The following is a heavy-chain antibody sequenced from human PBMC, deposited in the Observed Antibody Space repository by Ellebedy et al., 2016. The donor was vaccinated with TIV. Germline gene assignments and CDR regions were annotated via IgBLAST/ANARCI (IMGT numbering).Heavy chain of an antibody. CDR3: SRVDLGLAFHY. Sequence: GESLKISCAASGFTFSSYSMNWVRQAPGKGLEWVSYISSSSSTIYYADSVKGRFTISRDNAKNSLYLQMNSLRAEDTAVYYCSRVDLGLAFHYWGRGTLVTVSS. CDR1: GFTFSSYS. V-gene: IGHV3-48*04. CDR2: ISSSSSTI. J-gene: IGHJ4*02. D-gene: IGHD3/OR15-3a*01.